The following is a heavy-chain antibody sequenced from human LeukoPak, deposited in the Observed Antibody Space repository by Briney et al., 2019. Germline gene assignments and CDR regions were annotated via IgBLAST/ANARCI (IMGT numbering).Heavy chain of an antibody. D-gene: IGHD2-2*01. CDR2: ISYDGSNK. V-gene: IGHV3-30-3*01. CDR3: ANGRRRYCSSTSCPPRDFQH. CDR1: GFAFSSYA. J-gene: IGHJ1*01. Sequence: GGSPRLSCAASGFAFSSYAMHWVRQAPGKGLEWVAVISYDGSNKYYADSVKGRFTISRDNSKNTLYLQMNSLRAEDTAVYYCANGRRRYCSSTSCPPRDFQHWGQGTLVTVSA.